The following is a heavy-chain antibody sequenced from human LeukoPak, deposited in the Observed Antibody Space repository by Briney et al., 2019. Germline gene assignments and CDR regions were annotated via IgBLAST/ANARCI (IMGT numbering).Heavy chain of an antibody. Sequence: PSETLSLTCTVSGGSISSYYWSWIQQPPGKGLEWIAYISDIGSTNYNPSLKSRVTISLDTSKNQFSLKLSSVTAADTAVYYCAGHHPRNTVDFWGQGTLVTVSS. D-gene: IGHD2-8*02. CDR1: GGSISSYY. CDR2: ISDIGST. CDR3: AGHHPRNTVDF. V-gene: IGHV4-59*08. J-gene: IGHJ4*02.